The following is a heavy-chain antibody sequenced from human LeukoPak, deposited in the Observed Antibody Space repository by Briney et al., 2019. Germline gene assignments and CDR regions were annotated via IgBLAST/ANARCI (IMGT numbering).Heavy chain of an antibody. CDR3: ARDYQGGYGDKTVDY. Sequence: SETLSLTCTVSGYSISSNTYYWGWIRQPPGKGLEWIGSIYYSGSTYYNPSLKSRVTISVDTSKNQFSLKLSSVTAADTAVYYCARDYQGGYGDKTVDYWGQGTLVTVSS. CDR2: IYYSGST. D-gene: IGHD5-18*01. CDR1: GYSISSNTYY. V-gene: IGHV4-39*07. J-gene: IGHJ4*02.